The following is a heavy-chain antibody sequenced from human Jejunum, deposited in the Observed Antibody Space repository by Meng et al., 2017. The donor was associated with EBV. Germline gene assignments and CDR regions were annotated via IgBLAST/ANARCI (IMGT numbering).Heavy chain of an antibody. Sequence: EVKLLGSGGGLVQLGGSLRLSCAASGFIFSSYAMTWVRQAPGKGLEWVSVISGSGDRTDYADSVKGRFTVSRDNAKNTLYLQMNSLRAEDTAIYYCARGYRDYWGRGTLVTVSS. V-gene: IGHV3-23*01. CDR2: ISGSGDRT. J-gene: IGHJ4*02. CDR3: ARGYRDY. D-gene: IGHD5-18*01. CDR1: GFIFSSYA.